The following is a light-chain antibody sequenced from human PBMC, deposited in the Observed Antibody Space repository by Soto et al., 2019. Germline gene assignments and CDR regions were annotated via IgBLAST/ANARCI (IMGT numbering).Light chain of an antibody. CDR2: STS. CDR3: LQDYNYPLT. V-gene: IGKV1-6*01. Sequence: AIQMTQSPSSLSASVGDRVTITCRASQGIRNDLGWYQQKPGEAPKVLIYSTSSLQSGVPSRFSGSGSGTDFTLTISSLQPEDFATYYCLQDYNYPLTFGGGTKVDIK. CDR1: QGIRND. J-gene: IGKJ4*01.